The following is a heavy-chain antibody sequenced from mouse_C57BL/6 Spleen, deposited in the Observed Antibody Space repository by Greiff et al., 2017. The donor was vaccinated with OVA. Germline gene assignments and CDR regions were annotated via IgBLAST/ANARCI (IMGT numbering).Heavy chain of an antibody. CDR2: IDPSDSET. Sequence: QVQLQQPGAELVRPGSSVKLSCKASGYTFTSYWMHWVKQRPIQGLEWIGNIDPSDSETHYNQKFKDKATLTVDKSSSTAYMQLSSLTSEDSAVYYCAQMGNGEYYYAMDYWGQGTSVTVSS. CDR1: GYTFTSYW. CDR3: AQMGNGEYYYAMDY. V-gene: IGHV1-52*01. D-gene: IGHD2-1*01. J-gene: IGHJ4*01.